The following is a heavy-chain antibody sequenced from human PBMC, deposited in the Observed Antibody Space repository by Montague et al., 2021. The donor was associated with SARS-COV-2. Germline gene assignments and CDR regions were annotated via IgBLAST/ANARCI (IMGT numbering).Heavy chain of an antibody. CDR3: ARGLMSGSYYLGLDY. Sequence: SETLSLTCAVYGGSFSNKYWTWIRQPPGKGLEWIGEINHTGSTNYKPSLKRRVTISVDTSKNQFSLKVSSVTAADTAVYYCARGLMSGSYYLGLDYWGQGTLATVSS. V-gene: IGHV4-34*01. CDR2: INHTGST. J-gene: IGHJ4*02. D-gene: IGHD1-26*01. CDR1: GGSFSNKY.